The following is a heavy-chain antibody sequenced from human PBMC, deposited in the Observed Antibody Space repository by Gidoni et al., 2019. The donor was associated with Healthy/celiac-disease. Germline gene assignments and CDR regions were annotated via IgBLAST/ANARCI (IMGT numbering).Heavy chain of an antibody. Sequence: QVQLVESGGGVVQPGSYMRRSCAACVYTFSSHGMHRVGQAPGKGLEWVEVIWYDGSNKYYADSVKGRFTISRDNSKNTLYLQMNSLRAEDTAVYYCARDSSSWSEYDYWGQGTLVTVSS. J-gene: IGHJ4*02. V-gene: IGHV3-33*01. CDR2: IWYDGSNK. CDR3: ARDSSSWSEYDY. D-gene: IGHD6-13*01. CDR1: VYTFSSHG.